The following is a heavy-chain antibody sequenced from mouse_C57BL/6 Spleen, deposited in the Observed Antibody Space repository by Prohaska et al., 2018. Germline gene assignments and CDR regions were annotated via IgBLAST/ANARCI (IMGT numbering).Heavy chain of an antibody. V-gene: IGHV6-3*01. J-gene: IGHJ3*01. Sequence: EVKLEESGGGLVQPGGSMKLSCVASGFTFRNYWMNWVRQSPEKGLQLVTQIRLKSDNYEKDYEEYVKGRFTMSRDDSKRSVYLQMNNLSAEDTGIYYCTGPAAWFAYCGQGTLVTVSA. CDR2: IRLKSDNYEK. CDR3: TGPAAWFAY. CDR1: GFTFRNYW.